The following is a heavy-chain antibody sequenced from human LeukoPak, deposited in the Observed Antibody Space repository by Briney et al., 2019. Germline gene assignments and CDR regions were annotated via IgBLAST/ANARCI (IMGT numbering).Heavy chain of an antibody. J-gene: IGHJ6*03. CDR2: INHSGST. D-gene: IGHD6-13*01. Sequence: SETLSLTCAVYGGSFSAHYWSWIRQSPGKGLEWIGEINHSGSTQYNPSLKSRVTISVDTSKNQFSLRLTSVTAADTAVYYCARQGSSSAYMDVWGKGTTVTVSS. CDR3: ARQGSSSAYMDV. V-gene: IGHV4-34*01. CDR1: GGSFSAHY.